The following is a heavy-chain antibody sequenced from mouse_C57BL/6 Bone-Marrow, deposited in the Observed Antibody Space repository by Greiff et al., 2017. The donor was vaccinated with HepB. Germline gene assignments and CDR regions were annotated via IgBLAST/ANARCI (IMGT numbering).Heavy chain of an antibody. CDR2: IYPGSGST. J-gene: IGHJ3*01. CDR3: ARDYYGSRAWFAY. V-gene: IGHV1-55*01. Sequence: VKLVESGAELVKPGASVKMSCKASGYTFTSYWITWVKQRPGQGLEWIGDIYPGSGSTNYNEKFKSKATLTVDKSSSTAYMQLSSLTSEDSAVYYCARDYYGSRAWFAYWGQGTLVTVSA. D-gene: IGHD1-1*01. CDR1: GYTFTSYW.